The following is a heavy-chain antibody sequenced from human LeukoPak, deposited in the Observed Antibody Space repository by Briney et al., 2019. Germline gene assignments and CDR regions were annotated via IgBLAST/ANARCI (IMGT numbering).Heavy chain of an antibody. Sequence: GSLRLSFAASGFTVISNYMSWVRQAPGKGLDWVSVIYSGGSTYYADSVKGRFTISRDNSKNTLYLQMNSLRAEDTAVYYCARGDYYGSGSYAYWGQGTLVTVSS. CDR2: IYSGGST. V-gene: IGHV3-53*01. CDR3: ARGDYYGSGSYAY. D-gene: IGHD3-10*01. CDR1: GFTVISNY. J-gene: IGHJ4*02.